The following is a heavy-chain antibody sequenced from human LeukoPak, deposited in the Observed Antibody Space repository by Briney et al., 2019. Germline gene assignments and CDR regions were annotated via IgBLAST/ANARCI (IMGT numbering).Heavy chain of an antibody. J-gene: IGHJ3*02. Sequence: GGSLRLSCAASGFTFSNYGMHWVRQVPGKGLEWVAFIRNDGSKKEYAESVKGRFTISRDFSKNTVYLQMASLRAEDTAVYFCAKDSYSSSTYAFDIWGQGTRVTVSS. D-gene: IGHD6-6*01. V-gene: IGHV3-30*02. CDR2: IRNDGSKK. CDR3: AKDSYSSSTYAFDI. CDR1: GFTFSNYG.